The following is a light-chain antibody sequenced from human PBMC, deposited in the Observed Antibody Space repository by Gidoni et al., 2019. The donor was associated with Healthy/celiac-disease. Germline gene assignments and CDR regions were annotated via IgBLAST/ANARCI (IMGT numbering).Light chain of an antibody. CDR2: EVR. Sequence: QSALTQPASVSGSPGQSTTISCTGTSSDVGGYNYVSWYQQHPGKAPKLMIYEVRNRPSGVSNRFSGSKSGNTASLTISGLQAEDEADYYCSSYTSSSTSVVFGGGTKLTVL. V-gene: IGLV2-14*01. CDR3: SSYTSSSTSVV. CDR1: SSDVGGYNY. J-gene: IGLJ2*01.